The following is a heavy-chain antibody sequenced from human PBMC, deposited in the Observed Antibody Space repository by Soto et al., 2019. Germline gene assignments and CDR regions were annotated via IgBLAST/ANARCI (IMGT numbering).Heavy chain of an antibody. CDR2: IYYSGST. Sequence: TLSLACTVSGGSINNGGYYWSFIRQHPGKGLEWIGYIYYSGSTYYNPSLQSRVTISVDTSKNQFSLKLSAVTATDTAVYFCARRGAVAGTIDYWGQGTLVTVSS. CDR1: GGSINNGGYY. J-gene: IGHJ4*02. D-gene: IGHD6-19*01. CDR3: ARRGAVAGTIDY. V-gene: IGHV4-30-4*01.